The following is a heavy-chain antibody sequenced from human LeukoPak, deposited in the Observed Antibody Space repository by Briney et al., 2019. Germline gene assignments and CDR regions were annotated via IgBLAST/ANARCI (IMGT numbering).Heavy chain of an antibody. CDR3: ARELFQLLWFGELSPYYYYYGMDV. V-gene: IGHV1-18*01. Sequence: ASVTVSCKASGYTFTSYGISWVRQAPGQGLEWMGWISAYNGNTNYAQKLQGRVTMTTDTSTSTAYMELRSLRSDDTAVYYCARELFQLLWFGELSPYYYYYGMDVWGQGTTVTVSS. CDR2: ISAYNGNT. J-gene: IGHJ6*02. D-gene: IGHD3-10*01. CDR1: GYTFTSYG.